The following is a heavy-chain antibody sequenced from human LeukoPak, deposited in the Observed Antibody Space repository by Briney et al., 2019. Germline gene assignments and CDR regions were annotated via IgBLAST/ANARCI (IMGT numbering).Heavy chain of an antibody. CDR3: ARDLWSSSGPAVIVY. V-gene: IGHV1-46*01. Sequence: ASVKVSCKASGYTFTSYYMYWVRQAPGQGLEWMGIINPSGGSTSYAQKFQGRVTMTRDTSTSTVYMELSSLRSEDTAVYYSARDLWSSSGPAVIVYWGQGTLVTVSS. CDR2: INPSGGST. D-gene: IGHD3-22*01. CDR1: GYTFTSYY. J-gene: IGHJ4*02.